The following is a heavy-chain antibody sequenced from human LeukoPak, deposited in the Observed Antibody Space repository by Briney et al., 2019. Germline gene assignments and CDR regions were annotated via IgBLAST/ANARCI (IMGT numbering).Heavy chain of an antibody. Sequence: SETLSLTCAVYGGSFSGYYWSWIRQPPGKGLEWIGEINHSGSTNYNPSLKSRVTISVDTSKNQFSLKLSSVTAAGTAVYYCARGYCSGGSCYSERGRYYYYYMDVWGKGTTVTISS. D-gene: IGHD2-15*01. CDR2: INHSGST. CDR3: ARGYCSGGSCYSERGRYYYYYMDV. CDR1: GGSFSGYY. J-gene: IGHJ6*03. V-gene: IGHV4-34*01.